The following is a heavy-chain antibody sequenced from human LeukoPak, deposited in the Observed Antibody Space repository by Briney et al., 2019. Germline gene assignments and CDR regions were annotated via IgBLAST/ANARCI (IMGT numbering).Heavy chain of an antibody. V-gene: IGHV1-69*04. CDR1: GGTFSSYA. CDR3: ARAVSDMDFYFDY. Sequence: SVKVSCKASGGTFSSYAISWVRQAPGQGLEWMGRIIPILGIANYAQKFQGRVTITADKSTSTAYMELSSLRSEDTAVYYCARAVSDMDFYFDYWGQGTLVTVSS. D-gene: IGHD2-15*01. J-gene: IGHJ4*02. CDR2: IIPILGIA.